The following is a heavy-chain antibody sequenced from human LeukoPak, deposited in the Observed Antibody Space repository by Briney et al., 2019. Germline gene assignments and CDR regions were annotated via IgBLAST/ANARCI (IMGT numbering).Heavy chain of an antibody. CDR2: INHSGST. CDR1: GGSFSGYY. D-gene: IGHD2-2*01. V-gene: IGHV4-34*01. CDR3: ARLHCSSTSCSDAFDI. J-gene: IGHJ3*02. Sequence: PSETLSLTCAVYGGSFSGYYWSWIRQPPGKGLEWIGEINHSGSTNYNPSLKSRVTISVDTSKNQFSLKLSSVTAADTAVYYCARLHCSSTSCSDAFDIWGQGTMVTVSS.